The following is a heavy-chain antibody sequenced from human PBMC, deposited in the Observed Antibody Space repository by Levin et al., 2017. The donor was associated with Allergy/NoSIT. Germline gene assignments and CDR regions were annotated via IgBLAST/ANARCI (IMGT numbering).Heavy chain of an antibody. J-gene: IGHJ4*02. CDR3: ARDRFGELV. Sequence: SQTLSLTCTVSGGSISSYYWSWIRQPPGKGLEWIGYIYYSGSTNYNPSLKSRVTISVDTSKNQFSLKLSSVTAADTAVYYCARDRFGELVWGQGTLVTVSS. V-gene: IGHV4-59*01. CDR2: IYYSGST. CDR1: GGSISSYY. D-gene: IGHD3-10*01.